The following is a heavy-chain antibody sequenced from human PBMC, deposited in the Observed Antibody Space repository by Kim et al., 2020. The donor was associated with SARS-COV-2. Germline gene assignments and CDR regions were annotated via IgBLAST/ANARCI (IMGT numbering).Heavy chain of an antibody. V-gene: IGHV4-34*01. J-gene: IGHJ4*02. CDR1: GGSFSAYY. CDR2: INHSGST. D-gene: IGHD6-19*01. Sequence: SETLSLTCAVYGGSFSAYYWSWIRQPPGKGLEWIGEINHSGSTNYNASLKSRVTISVDTSKNQFSLKLSSVTAADTAVYYCATKNEYSSGWSLDWGQGTL. CDR3: ATKNEYSSGWSLD.